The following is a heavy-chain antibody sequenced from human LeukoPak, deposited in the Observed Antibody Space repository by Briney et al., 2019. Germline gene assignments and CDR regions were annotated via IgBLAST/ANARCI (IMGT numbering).Heavy chain of an antibody. Sequence: GGSLRLSCAASGFSFSTYWMHWVRQAPGEGLVWVSRINPDGSSASYADSVKGRFTISRDNAKNTLYLQMSSLRADDTAVYYCARGGLEPVDYWGQGTLVTVSS. CDR2: INPDGSSA. J-gene: IGHJ4*02. CDR1: GFSFSTYW. D-gene: IGHD1-1*01. V-gene: IGHV3-74*01. CDR3: ARGGLEPVDY.